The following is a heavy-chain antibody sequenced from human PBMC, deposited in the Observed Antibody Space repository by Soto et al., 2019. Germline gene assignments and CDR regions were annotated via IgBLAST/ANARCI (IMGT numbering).Heavy chain of an antibody. V-gene: IGHV4-39*01. J-gene: IGHJ5*02. CDR3: ARRKKGITIFGGVSNCSDP. Sequence: SETLSLTCTVSGGSISSSSYYWGWIRQPPGKGLEWIGSIYYSGSTYYNPSLKSRVTISVDTSKNQFSLKLSSVTAADTAVYYCARRKKGITIFGGVSNCSDPWAKAPLLTLS. CDR2: IYYSGST. CDR1: GGSISSSSYY. D-gene: IGHD3-3*01.